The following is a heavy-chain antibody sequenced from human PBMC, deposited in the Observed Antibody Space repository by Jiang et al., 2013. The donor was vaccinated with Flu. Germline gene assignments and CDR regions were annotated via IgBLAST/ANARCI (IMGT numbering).Heavy chain of an antibody. CDR2: ISYDGSNK. Sequence: VQLLESGGGVVQPGRSLRLSCAASGFTFSSYAMHWVRQAPGKGLEWVAVISYDGSNKYYADSVKGRFTISRDNSKNTLYLQMNSLRAEDTAVYYCARRARETQYYFDYWGQGTLVTVSS. V-gene: IGHV3-30-3*01. J-gene: IGHJ4*02. CDR1: GFTFSSYA. CDR3: ARRARETQYYFDY.